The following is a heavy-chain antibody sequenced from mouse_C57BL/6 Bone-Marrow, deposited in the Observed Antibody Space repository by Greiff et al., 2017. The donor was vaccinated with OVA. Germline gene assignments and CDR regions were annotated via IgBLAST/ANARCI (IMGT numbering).Heavy chain of an antibody. CDR2: IDPEEGET. CDR1: GFNIKDYY. Sequence: EVQLQQSGAELVKPGASVKWSCTASGFNIKDYYMHGVKQRTEQGLEGIGRIDPEEGETKYAPKFQGKATITADTSSNTAYLQLSSLTSEDTAVYYCARSGSSHWYFDVWGTGTTVTVSS. J-gene: IGHJ1*03. CDR3: ARSGSSHWYFDV. V-gene: IGHV14-2*01. D-gene: IGHD1-1*01.